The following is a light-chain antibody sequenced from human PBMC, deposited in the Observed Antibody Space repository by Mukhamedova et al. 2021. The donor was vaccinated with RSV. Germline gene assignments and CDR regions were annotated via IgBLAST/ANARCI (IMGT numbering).Light chain of an antibody. V-gene: IGLV2-14*01. J-gene: IGLJ1*01. CDR3: SSYTGSSSTFV. Sequence: PSGVSNRFSGSKSANTASLTISGLQADDEADYYCSSYTGSSSTFVFGPGTKVTVL.